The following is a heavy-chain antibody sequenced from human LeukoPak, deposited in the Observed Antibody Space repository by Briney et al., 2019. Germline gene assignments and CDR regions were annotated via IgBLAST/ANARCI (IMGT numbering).Heavy chain of an antibody. Sequence: SETLSLTCTVSGGSISSSYYWGWIRQPPGKGLEWIGGIYYSGSTYYNPSLKSRVTISVDTSKNQFSLNLNSVTAADTALYYCARQRITAADGTKGYFDYWGQGTLVTVSS. J-gene: IGHJ4*02. V-gene: IGHV4-39*01. D-gene: IGHD6-13*01. CDR1: GGSISSSYY. CDR2: IYYSGST. CDR3: ARQRITAADGTKGYFDY.